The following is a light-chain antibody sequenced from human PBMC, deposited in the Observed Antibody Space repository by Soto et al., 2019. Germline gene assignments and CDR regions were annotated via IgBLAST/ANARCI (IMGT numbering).Light chain of an antibody. CDR3: QQSYRTPVT. V-gene: IGKV1-39*01. J-gene: IGKJ2*01. Sequence: DIQMTQSPSSLSASVGDRVAITCRASQSISSYLNWYQQKPGKAPKLLISAASSLQSGVPSRFSGSGSGTDFTLTISSLQPEDFATYYCQQSYRTPVTFGPGTKLEIK. CDR2: AAS. CDR1: QSISSY.